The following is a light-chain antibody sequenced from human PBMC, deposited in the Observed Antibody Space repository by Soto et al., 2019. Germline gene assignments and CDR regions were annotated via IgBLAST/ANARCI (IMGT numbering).Light chain of an antibody. V-gene: IGKV3D-15*01. CDR2: DSS. J-gene: IGKJ4*01. CDR3: QQYNNWPLT. Sequence: EIVLTQSPDPLSVSPGERATVSCRDSQSISRTLAWYQQKSGQPPRLLIYDSSTRATGFPARFSGSGSGTEFTLTISSLQSEDFAVYYCQQYNNWPLTFGGGTKVDIK. CDR1: QSISRT.